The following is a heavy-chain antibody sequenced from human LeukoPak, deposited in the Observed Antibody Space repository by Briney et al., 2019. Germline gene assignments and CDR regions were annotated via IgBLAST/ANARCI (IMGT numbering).Heavy chain of an antibody. V-gene: IGHV3-74*03. J-gene: IGHJ4*02. D-gene: IGHD6-19*01. CDR2: IRGDGRAT. CDR1: GFRIFHYG. CDR3: ARFYFPEEHDRAWYEAH. Sequence: GGSLRLSCEVSGFRIFHYGIHWVRQAPGKELVWVARIRGDGRATTYADSVKGRFTISRDNAMNTVFLQMKSLRADDTGTYYCARFYFPEEHDRAWYEAHWGQGVLVTVS.